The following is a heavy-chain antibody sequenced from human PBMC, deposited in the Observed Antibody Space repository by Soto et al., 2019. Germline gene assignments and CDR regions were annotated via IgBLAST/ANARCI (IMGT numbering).Heavy chain of an antibody. Sequence: GGSLRLSCAASGFTFSSYAMHWVRQAPGKGLEYVSAISSNGGSTYYANSVKGRFTISRDNSKNTLYLQMGSLRAEDMAVYYCARDSHSSSWPYYYYYYMDVWGKGTTVTVSS. CDR3: ARDSHSSSWPYYYYYYMDV. J-gene: IGHJ6*03. CDR2: ISSNGGST. D-gene: IGHD6-13*01. CDR1: GFTFSSYA. V-gene: IGHV3-64*01.